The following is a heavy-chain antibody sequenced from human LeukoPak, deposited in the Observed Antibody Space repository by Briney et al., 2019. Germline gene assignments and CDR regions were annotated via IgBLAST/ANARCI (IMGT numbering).Heavy chain of an antibody. Sequence: SETLSLTCTVSGGSISSYYWSWIRQPLGKGLEWIGYIYYSGSTNYNPSLKSRVTISVDTSKNQFSLKLSSVTAADTAVYYCARAPGRYDFWSGGYYYYYMDVWGKGTTVTVSS. CDR1: GGSISSYY. CDR3: ARAPGRYDFWSGGYYYYYMDV. V-gene: IGHV4-59*01. CDR2: IYYSGST. D-gene: IGHD3-3*01. J-gene: IGHJ6*03.